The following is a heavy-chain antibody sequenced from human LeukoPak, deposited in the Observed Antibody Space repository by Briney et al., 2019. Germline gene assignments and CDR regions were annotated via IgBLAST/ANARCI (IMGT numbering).Heavy chain of an antibody. CDR2: IYSGGNT. J-gene: IGHJ4*02. CDR3: ARDRGGGSYTSEGHY. CDR1: GFTVSSNS. D-gene: IGHD1-26*01. V-gene: IGHV3-66*01. Sequence: GGSLRLSCTVSGFTVSSNSMSWVRQAPGKGLEWVSFIYSGGNTHYSDSVKGRFTISRDNAKNSLYLQMNSLRAEDTAVYYCARDRGGGSYTSEGHYWGQGTLVTVSS.